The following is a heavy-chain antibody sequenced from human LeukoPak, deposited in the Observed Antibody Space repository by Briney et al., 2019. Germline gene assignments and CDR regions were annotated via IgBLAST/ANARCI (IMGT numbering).Heavy chain of an antibody. CDR2: INPNSGAT. CDR1: GYTFTGYY. D-gene: IGHD2-15*01. CDR3: ARVSMDCSGGSCYSPLSYYGMDV. Sequence: ASVKVSCKASGYTFTGYYMHWVRQAPGQGLEWMGLINPNSGATNYAQKFQGRVTMTRDTSISTAYMELSRLRSDDTAVYYCARVSMDCSGGSCYSPLSYYGMDVWGQGTTVTVSS. V-gene: IGHV1-2*06. J-gene: IGHJ6*02.